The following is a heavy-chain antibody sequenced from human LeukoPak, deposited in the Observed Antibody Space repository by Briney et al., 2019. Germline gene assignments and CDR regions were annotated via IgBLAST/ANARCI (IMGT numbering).Heavy chain of an antibody. CDR1: GFTFSSYG. Sequence: GGTLRLPCAASGFTFSSYGMSWVRQAPGKGLEWVSAISGSGGSTYYADSVKGRFTISRDNSKNTLYLQMNSLRAEDTAVYYCAKVPRPQYYDILTGLPDYWGQGTLVTVSS. V-gene: IGHV3-23*01. CDR3: AKVPRPQYYDILTGLPDY. D-gene: IGHD3-9*01. J-gene: IGHJ4*02. CDR2: ISGSGGST.